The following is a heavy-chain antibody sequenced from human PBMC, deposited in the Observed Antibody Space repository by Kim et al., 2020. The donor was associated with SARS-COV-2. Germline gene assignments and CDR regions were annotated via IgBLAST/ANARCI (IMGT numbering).Heavy chain of an antibody. CDR3: AKDISPSGGYAFDI. J-gene: IGHJ3*02. CDR1: GFTFDDYT. Sequence: GGSLRLSCAASGFTFDDYTMHWVRQAPGKGLEWVSLISWDGGSTYYADSVKGRFTISRDNSKNSLYLQMNSLRTEDTALYYCAKDISPSGGYAFDIWGQGTMVTVSS. V-gene: IGHV3-43*01. CDR2: ISWDGGST. D-gene: IGHD3-10*01.